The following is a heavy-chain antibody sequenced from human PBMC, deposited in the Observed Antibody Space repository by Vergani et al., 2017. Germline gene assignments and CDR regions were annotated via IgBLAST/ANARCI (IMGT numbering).Heavy chain of an antibody. CDR2: IYYSGST. CDR3: ARDPKSYCSGGSCFSVWGAFDI. J-gene: IGHJ3*02. Sequence: QLQLQESGPGLVKPSATLSLTCSVSGASIRSSNYYWGWIRQPPGKGLEWIASIYYSGSTYYNPSLKGRVTLSLDTSKNQFSLRLSSVTAADTAVYYCARDPKSYCSGGSCFSVWGAFDIWGRGTTVTVSS. D-gene: IGHD2-15*01. V-gene: IGHV4-39*07. CDR1: GASIRSSNYY.